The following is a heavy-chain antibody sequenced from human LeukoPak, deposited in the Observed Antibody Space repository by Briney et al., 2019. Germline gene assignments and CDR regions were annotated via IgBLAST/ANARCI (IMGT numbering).Heavy chain of an antibody. V-gene: IGHV4-39*07. CDR3: AKSNGYGLIDI. J-gene: IGHJ3*02. CDR2: IFYRGST. CDR1: ARSINTPNYY. Sequence: SDTLSLTCTLSARSINTPNYYSGSVSPPPGKGLEWIGNIFYRGSTYNRPSLMSRPNQSLDTSKNQFSLNLNSVTAADKAVYYCAKSNGYGLIDIWGQGTMVTVSS. D-gene: IGHD2-2*03.